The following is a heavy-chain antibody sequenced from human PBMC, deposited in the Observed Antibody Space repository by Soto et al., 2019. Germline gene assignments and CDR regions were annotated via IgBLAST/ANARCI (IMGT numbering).Heavy chain of an antibody. CDR2: IQSGGTT. D-gene: IGHD2-15*01. CDR1: GFTVSSKY. CDR3: ARDDILCSGGRCYGVPMDG. Sequence: GGSLRLSCAASGFTVSSKYMSWVRQAPGKGLEWVSLIQSGGTTYYADSVKGRFTISRDSSKNMLHLQMDSLRAEDTAVYYCARDDILCSGGRCYGVPMDGWGKGNTVTVSS. V-gene: IGHV3-66*01. J-gene: IGHJ6*03.